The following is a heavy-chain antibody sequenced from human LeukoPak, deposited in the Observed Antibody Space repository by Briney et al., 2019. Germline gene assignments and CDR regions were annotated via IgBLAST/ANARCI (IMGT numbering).Heavy chain of an antibody. V-gene: IGHV1-69*13. J-gene: IGHJ4*02. D-gene: IGHD2-8*01. CDR3: VKDRSRGPRNVANILDF. CDR2: IIPIFGTA. Sequence: SVKVSCKASGGTFSSYAISWVRQAPGQGLEWMGGIIPIFGTANYAQKFQGRVTITADESTSTAYMELNSLRAEDTALYYCVKDRSRGPRNVANILDFWGQGILVTVSS. CDR1: GGTFSSYA.